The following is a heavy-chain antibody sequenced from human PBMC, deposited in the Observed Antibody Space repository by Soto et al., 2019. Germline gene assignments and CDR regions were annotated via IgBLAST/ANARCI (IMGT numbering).Heavy chain of an antibody. D-gene: IGHD6-6*01. J-gene: IGHJ4*02. V-gene: IGHV1-18*03. CDR2: ISAHNGNT. CDR1: GYTFTSYG. Sequence: QVHLVQSGAEVKKPGASVKVSCKCSGYTFTSYGITWVRQAPGQGLEWMGWISAHNGNTDYAQKLQGRVTVTRDTSTSTAYMELRSMRAVDMAVHYCARGRDGDYWGQGAVVTVSS. CDR3: ARGRDGDY.